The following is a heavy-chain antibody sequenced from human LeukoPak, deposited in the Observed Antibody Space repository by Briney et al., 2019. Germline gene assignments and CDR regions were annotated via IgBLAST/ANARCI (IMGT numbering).Heavy chain of an antibody. CDR1: GSSLSTSGVG. D-gene: IGHD1-20*01. V-gene: IGHV2-5*02. CDR3: AHRQADIIGTTDAFDI. J-gene: IGHJ3*02. Sequence: GSGPTLVNPTQTLTLTCTFSGSSLSTSGVGVGWIRQPPGKALEWLALIYWDDNKRYSPSLKSRLTITKDTSKNQVVLTMTNMDPVDTATYYCAHRQADIIGTTDAFDIWGQGTMVTVSS. CDR2: IYWDDNK.